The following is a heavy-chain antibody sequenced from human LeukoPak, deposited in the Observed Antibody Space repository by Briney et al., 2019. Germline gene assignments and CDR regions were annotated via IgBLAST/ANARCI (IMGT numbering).Heavy chain of an antibody. CDR2: ISYDGSNK. D-gene: IGHD2-15*01. CDR3: ARRGYCSGGSCPKVYYFDY. CDR1: GFTFSSYG. V-gene: IGHV3-30*03. Sequence: GRSLRLSCAASGFTFSSYGMHWVRQAPGKGLEGVAVISYDGSNKYYADSVKGRFTISRDNSKNTLYLQMNSLRAEDTAVYYCARRGYCSGGSCPKVYYFDYWGQGTLVTVSS. J-gene: IGHJ4*02.